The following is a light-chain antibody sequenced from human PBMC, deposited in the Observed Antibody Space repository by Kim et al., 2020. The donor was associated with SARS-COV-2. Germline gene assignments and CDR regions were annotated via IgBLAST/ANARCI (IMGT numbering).Light chain of an antibody. Sequence: QAVVTQEPSLTVSPGETVTLTCASSTGAVTPTHYPYWFQKKPGEVPRTPIFDTGSRHSWTPARLSGSLSGDKAVLTLAGAQPEDEGDYYCLLSFSGIRVFGGGTQLTVL. CDR1: TGAVTPTHY. J-gene: IGLJ3*02. V-gene: IGLV7-46*01. CDR2: DTG. CDR3: LLSFSGIRV.